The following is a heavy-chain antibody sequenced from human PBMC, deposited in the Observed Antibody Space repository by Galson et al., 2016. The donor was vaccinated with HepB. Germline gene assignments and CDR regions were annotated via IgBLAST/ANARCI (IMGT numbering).Heavy chain of an antibody. J-gene: IGHJ4*02. CDR1: GGSISSGGYY. CDR3: TRGHRTSWYVVPFDY. V-gene: IGHV4-31*03. Sequence: TLSLTCTVSGGSISSGGYYWSWIRQHPGKGLEWIGYIYYSGSTYYNPSPKSRDTISVDTSKNQFSLKLSSVTASATAVYYCTRGHRTSWYVVPFDYWVKGTLVTVAS. D-gene: IGHD6-13*01. CDR2: IYYSGST.